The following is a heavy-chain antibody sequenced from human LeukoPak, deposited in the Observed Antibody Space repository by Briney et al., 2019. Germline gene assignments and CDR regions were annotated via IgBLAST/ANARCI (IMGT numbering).Heavy chain of an antibody. D-gene: IGHD1-26*01. CDR2: IYYSGTT. CDR3: ARHDPYSGSSYPLDS. Sequence: SETPSLTCTVSGGSISSSSFYWGWIRQPPEKGLEWIASIYYSGTTYYNPSLESRVTISVDTSKNQFSLKLSSVTAADTAVYYCARHDPYSGSSYPLDSWGEGILVTVSS. J-gene: IGHJ4*02. CDR1: GGSISSSSFY. V-gene: IGHV4-39*01.